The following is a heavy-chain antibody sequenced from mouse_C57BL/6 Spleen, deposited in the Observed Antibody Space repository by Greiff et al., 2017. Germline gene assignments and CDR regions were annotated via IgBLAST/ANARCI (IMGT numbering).Heavy chain of an antibody. D-gene: IGHD1-1*01. CDR3: TTDYYGSSPPDY. J-gene: IGHJ2*02. V-gene: IGHV14-1*01. CDR1: GFNIKDYY. CDR2: IDPEGGDT. Sequence: EVQLQQSGAELVRPGASVKLSCTASGFNIKDYYMHWVKQRPEQGLEWIGRIDPEGGDTEYAPKFQGKATMTADTSSNTAYLQLSSLTSEDTAVYYCTTDYYGSSPPDYWGQGTSLTVSS.